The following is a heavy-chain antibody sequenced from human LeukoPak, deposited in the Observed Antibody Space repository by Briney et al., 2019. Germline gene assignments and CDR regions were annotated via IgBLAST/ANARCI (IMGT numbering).Heavy chain of an antibody. D-gene: IGHD2-15*01. Sequence: SETLSLTCSVSGGSISSYYWSWIRQPAGKGLEWIGRIYPSGSTNYNPSLKSRVTMSVDTSKNRFSLKLSSVTAADTAVYYCARTSPRAATFDSWGQGTLVTVSS. CDR2: IYPSGST. CDR3: ARTSPRAATFDS. J-gene: IGHJ4*02. V-gene: IGHV4-4*07. CDR1: GGSISSYY.